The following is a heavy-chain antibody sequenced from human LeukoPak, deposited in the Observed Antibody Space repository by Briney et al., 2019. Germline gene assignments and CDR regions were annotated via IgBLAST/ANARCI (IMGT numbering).Heavy chain of an antibody. V-gene: IGHV5-51*01. CDR3: ARHLSDITSSPNY. J-gene: IGHJ4*02. Sequence: GESLKISCKGSGYSFSSYWITWVRQMPGKGLEWMGVIYPRDSRTTYSPSFQGQVTISADKSISTAYLQWTSLKASDTAMYYCARHLSDITSSPNYWGPGTLVTVSS. D-gene: IGHD2-2*01. CDR1: GYSFSSYW. CDR2: IYPRDSRT.